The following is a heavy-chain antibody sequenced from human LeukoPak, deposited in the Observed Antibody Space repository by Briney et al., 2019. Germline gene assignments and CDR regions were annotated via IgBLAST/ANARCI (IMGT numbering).Heavy chain of an antibody. CDR2: IDRDKEE. CDR3: ARIRVTGSYRVYSDY. V-gene: IGHV2-70*11. CDR1: GFSLSTSGMC. Sequence: RKSGPTLVNPTQTLTLTCTFSGFSLSTSGMCVSWIRQPPGKALEWLARIDRDKEEYYSTSLKTRLTISKDTSKNQVVLTMTNMDPVDTATYYCARIRVTGSYRVYSDYWGQGTLVTVSS. D-gene: IGHD1-26*01. J-gene: IGHJ4*02.